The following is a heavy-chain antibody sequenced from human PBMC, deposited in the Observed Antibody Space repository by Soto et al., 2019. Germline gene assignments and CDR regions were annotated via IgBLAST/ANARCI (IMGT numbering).Heavy chain of an antibody. Sequence: PGGSLRLSCAASGFTFSSYAMSWVRQAPGKGLEWVSAISGSGGSTYYADSVKGRFTISRDNSKKTVNLQMNSLRAEDTAVYYCAKTYYYDSSGYWPDYWGQGTLVTVS. CDR3: AKTYYYDSSGYWPDY. D-gene: IGHD3-22*01. CDR2: ISGSGGST. CDR1: GFTFSSYA. V-gene: IGHV3-23*01. J-gene: IGHJ4*02.